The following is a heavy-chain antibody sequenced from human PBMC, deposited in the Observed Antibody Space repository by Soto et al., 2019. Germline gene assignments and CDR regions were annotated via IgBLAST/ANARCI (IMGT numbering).Heavy chain of an antibody. Sequence: GGSLRLSCAASGFTVSSNYMSWVRQAPGKGLEWVSVIYSGGSTYYADSVKGRFTISRDNSKNTLYLQMNSLRAEDTAVYYCASYPNDYGDYGGYFDYWGQGTLVTVSS. CDR2: IYSGGST. D-gene: IGHD4-17*01. CDR3: ASYPNDYGDYGGYFDY. CDR1: GFTVSSNY. V-gene: IGHV3-66*01. J-gene: IGHJ4*02.